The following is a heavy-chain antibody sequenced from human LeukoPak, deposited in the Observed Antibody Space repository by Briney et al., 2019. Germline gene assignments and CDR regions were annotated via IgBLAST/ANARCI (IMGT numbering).Heavy chain of an antibody. Sequence: PSETLSLTCTVSGGSISSSSYYWGWIRQPPGKGLEWIGSIYYSGSTYYNPSLKSRVTISVDTSKNQFSLKLSSVTAADTAVYYCARFDGVAENWFDPWGQGTLVTVSS. CDR3: ARFDGVAENWFDP. D-gene: IGHD3-3*01. CDR2: IYYSGST. V-gene: IGHV4-39*07. CDR1: GGSISSSSYY. J-gene: IGHJ5*02.